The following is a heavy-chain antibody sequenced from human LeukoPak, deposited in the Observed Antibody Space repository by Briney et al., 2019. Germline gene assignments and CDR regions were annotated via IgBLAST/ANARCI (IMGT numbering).Heavy chain of an antibody. V-gene: IGHV4-61*02. J-gene: IGHJ6*03. CDR3: ARDALGGGWSGLSPGNYYMDV. Sequence: PSETLSLTCTVSGGSISSGSYYWSWIRQPAGKGLEWIGRIYTSGSTNYNPSLKSRVTISVDTSKNQFSLKLSSVTAADTAVYYCARDALGGGWSGLSPGNYYMDVWGKGTTVTVSS. D-gene: IGHD3-3*01. CDR1: GGSISSGSYY. CDR2: IYTSGST.